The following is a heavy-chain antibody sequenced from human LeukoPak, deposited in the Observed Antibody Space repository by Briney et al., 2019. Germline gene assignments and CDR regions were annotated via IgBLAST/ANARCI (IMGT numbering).Heavy chain of an antibody. CDR1: GLSSSNYA. V-gene: IGHV3-23*01. Sequence: GGSLRLSCAVSGLSSSNYAMRWVSHAQERGTEWDSSIRGGGETFYAESAKGRLPLSRDDSRNMVYLQLNDLGVEDPAIYFWAEASWVSNADAVWWGQGTQGTVSS. J-gene: IGHJ4*02. CDR3: AEASWVSNADAVW. D-gene: IGHD3-16*01. CDR2: IRGGGET.